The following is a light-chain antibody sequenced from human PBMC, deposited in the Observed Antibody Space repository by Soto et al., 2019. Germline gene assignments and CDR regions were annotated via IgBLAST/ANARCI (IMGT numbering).Light chain of an antibody. CDR1: SSDIGTYNL. CDR2: EGI. Sequence: QSVLTQPASVSGSPGQSITISCTGTSSDIGTYNLVSWYQHYPGKAPKLMIYEGIKRPSGVSNRFSGSKSGNTAFLTISGLQAEDEADHYCSSYTSSSTYVFGTGTKVTVL. CDR3: SSYTSSSTYV. J-gene: IGLJ1*01. V-gene: IGLV2-14*02.